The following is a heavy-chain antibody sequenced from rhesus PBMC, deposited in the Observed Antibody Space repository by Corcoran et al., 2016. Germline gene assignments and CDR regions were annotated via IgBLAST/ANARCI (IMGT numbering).Heavy chain of an antibody. J-gene: IGHJ3*01. Sequence: QVQLQESGPGLLKPSETLSLTCAVSGGSISGGYGWGWIRQPPGKGLEWIWSIYSSSGNPHNNPSLQRRATVSTDTSKNQCSLRLSSVTAADTAVYYCARGNSWNIMGCAFDFWGQGLRVTVSS. V-gene: IGHV4S7*01. D-gene: IGHD1-1*01. CDR1: GGSISGGYG. CDR2: IYSSSGNP. CDR3: ARGNSWNIMGCAFDF.